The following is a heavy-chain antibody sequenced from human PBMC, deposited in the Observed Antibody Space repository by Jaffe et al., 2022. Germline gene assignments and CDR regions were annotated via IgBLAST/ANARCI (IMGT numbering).Heavy chain of an antibody. CDR3: AHGGSGWRDAFDI. CDR2: IYYSGST. V-gene: IGHV4-59*01. Sequence: QVQLQESGPGLVKPSETLSLTCTVSGGSISSYYWSWIRQPPGKGLEWIGYIYYSGSTNYNPSLKSRVTISVDTSKNQFSLKLSSVTAADTAVYYCAHGGSGWRDAFDIWGQGTMVTVSS. CDR1: GGSISSYY. D-gene: IGHD6-19*01. J-gene: IGHJ3*02.